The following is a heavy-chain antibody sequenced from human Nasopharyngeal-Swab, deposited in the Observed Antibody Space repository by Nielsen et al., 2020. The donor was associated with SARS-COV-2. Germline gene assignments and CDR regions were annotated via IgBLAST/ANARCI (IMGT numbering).Heavy chain of an antibody. CDR3: ARGATIFGVVLGDSYGMDV. D-gene: IGHD3-3*01. CDR2: TRNKANSYTT. CDR1: GFTFSDYY. V-gene: IGHV3-72*01. J-gene: IGHJ6*02. Sequence: GGSLRLSCAASGFTFSDYYMDWIRQAPGKGLEWVGRTRNKANSYTTEYAASVKGRFTISRDDSENSVYLQMNSLKTEVTAVYYCARGATIFGVVLGDSYGMDVWGQGTTVTVSS.